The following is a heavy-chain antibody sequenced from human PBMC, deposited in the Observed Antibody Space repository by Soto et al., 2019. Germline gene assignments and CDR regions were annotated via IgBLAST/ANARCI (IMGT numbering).Heavy chain of an antibody. V-gene: IGHV1-18*01. Sequence: ASVKVSCKASGYTFTSYGISWVRQAPGQGLEWMGWISAYNGNTNYAQKLQGRVTMTTDTSTSTAYMELRSLRSDDTAVYYCARSPRYNWNYERGEDFDYWGQGTLVTVSS. CDR1: GYTFTSYG. CDR2: ISAYNGNT. D-gene: IGHD1-7*01. J-gene: IGHJ4*02. CDR3: ARSPRYNWNYERGEDFDY.